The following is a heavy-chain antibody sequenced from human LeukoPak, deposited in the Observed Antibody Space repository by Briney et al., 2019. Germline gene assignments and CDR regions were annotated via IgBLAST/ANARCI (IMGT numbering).Heavy chain of an antibody. CDR3: VRDGGVSGYDLLDY. CDR1: GFTFSHYW. CDR2: INQDGSEE. Sequence: GSLRLSCAASGFTFSHYWMNWVRQAPGKGLEWVAQINQDGSEEYYMDSVKARFTISRDNTKNSVFLQMNSLRAEDTAVYYCVRDGGVSGYDLLDYWGQGTLVTVSS. D-gene: IGHD5-12*01. J-gene: IGHJ4*02. V-gene: IGHV3-7*01.